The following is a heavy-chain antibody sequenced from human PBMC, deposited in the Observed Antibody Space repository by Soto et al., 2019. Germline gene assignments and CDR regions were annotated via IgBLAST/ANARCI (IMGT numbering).Heavy chain of an antibody. CDR1: GVSISSYY. D-gene: IGHD3-3*01. V-gene: IGHV4-59*01. J-gene: IGHJ6*02. Sequence: SETLSLTCTVSGVSISSYYWSWIRQPPGKGLEWIGYIYYSGSTNYNPSLKSRVTISVDTSKNQFSLKLSSVTAADTAVYYCARVATAYYDFWSGSGNYYYGMDVWGQGTTVTVSS. CDR2: IYYSGST. CDR3: ARVATAYYDFWSGSGNYYYGMDV.